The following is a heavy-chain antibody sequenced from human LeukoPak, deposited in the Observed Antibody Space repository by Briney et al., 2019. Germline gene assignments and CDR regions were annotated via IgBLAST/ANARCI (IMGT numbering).Heavy chain of an antibody. CDR1: GFVFTIYG. CDR2: ISANDGKT. D-gene: IGHD1-1*01. V-gene: IGHV1-18*01. J-gene: IGHJ4*02. CDR3: ARELHVERDDY. Sequence: GASVKVSCTASGFVFTIYGFTWVRQAPGQGLEWMGWISANDGKTHYSEKHQGRVTMSTDTVTSTAYMELRSLRSDDTAVYYCARELHVERDDYWGQGTLVTVSS.